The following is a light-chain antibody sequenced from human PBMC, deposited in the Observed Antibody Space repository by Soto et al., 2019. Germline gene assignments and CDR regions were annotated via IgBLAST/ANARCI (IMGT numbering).Light chain of an antibody. CDR1: QSVNSD. Sequence: EIVMTHSPATLSVSPWEIATLSCRASQSVNSDLAWYQQKPGQAPRLLIYAASTRATGIPPRFSGSGSGTEFTLTISSLQSEDFAVYYCQQYSNWPPITFGQGTRLEIK. J-gene: IGKJ5*01. CDR2: AAS. CDR3: QQYSNWPPIT. V-gene: IGKV3-15*01.